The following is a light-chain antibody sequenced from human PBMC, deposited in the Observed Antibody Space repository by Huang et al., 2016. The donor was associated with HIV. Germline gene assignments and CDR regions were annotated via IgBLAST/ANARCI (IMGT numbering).Light chain of an antibody. CDR3: MQGTHWPQT. J-gene: IGKJ1*01. Sequence: DVVLTQSPLSLPVTLGQPASISCKSSHSLLHSGGNTYFEWFRQRPGQSPRPLIYKGSNRDFGVPARFSGSGSGADFTLTIRRVEADDIGVYYCMQGTHWPQTFGRGTKVEVK. CDR1: HSLLHSGGNTY. V-gene: IGKV2-30*02. CDR2: KGS.